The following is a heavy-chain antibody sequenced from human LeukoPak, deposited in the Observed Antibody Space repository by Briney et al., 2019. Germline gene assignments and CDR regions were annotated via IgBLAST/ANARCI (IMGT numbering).Heavy chain of an antibody. Sequence: ASVRVSCKASGYTFSSYDINWVRQATGQGLEWMGWMNPSSGNTGYAQKFQDRVTMTSNTPMNTAYMELSSLRSEDTAVYYCARGLKKMRLTGAQYHFDPWGQGTLVTVSS. CDR1: GYTFSSYD. CDR3: ARGLKKMRLTGAQYHFDP. V-gene: IGHV1-8*01. J-gene: IGHJ5*02. D-gene: IGHD2-2*01. CDR2: MNPSSGNT.